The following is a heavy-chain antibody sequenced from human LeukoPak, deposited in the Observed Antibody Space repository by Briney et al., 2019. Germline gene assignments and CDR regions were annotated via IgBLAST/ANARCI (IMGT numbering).Heavy chain of an antibody. CDR1: GFSFSNYG. J-gene: IGHJ4*02. Sequence: GTSLRLSCAASGFSFSNYGLHWVRQAPGEGLEWVSLISYDGRDIQYADSVKGRFTISRDNAKNSLYLQMNSLRAEDTAVYNCARDEGGYRGLWGQGTLVTVSS. V-gene: IGHV3-30*04. CDR2: ISYDGRDI. D-gene: IGHD5-12*01. CDR3: ARDEGGYRGL.